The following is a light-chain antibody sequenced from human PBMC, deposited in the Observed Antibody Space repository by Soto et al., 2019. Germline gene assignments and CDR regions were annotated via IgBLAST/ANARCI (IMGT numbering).Light chain of an antibody. J-gene: IGKJ5*01. CDR2: AAS. V-gene: IGKV1-17*01. CDR1: QGIRND. Sequence: DIQMTQSPSSLSASVGARVTITCRASQGIRNDLAWYQQIPGKAPKRLIYAASSLQSGVPSRFSGTGSGTEFTLTISSLQPEDFANYYCLHHYICPITFGHGTRLEIK. CDR3: LHHYICPIT.